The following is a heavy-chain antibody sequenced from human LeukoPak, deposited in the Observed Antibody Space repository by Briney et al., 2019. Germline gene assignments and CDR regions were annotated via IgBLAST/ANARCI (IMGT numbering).Heavy chain of an antibody. CDR2: ISAYNGNT. J-gene: IGHJ4*02. Sequence: ASVKVSCKASGYTFISSDINWVRQATGQGLEWMGWISAYNGNTNYAQKLQGRVTMTTDTSTSTAYMELSSLRSEDTAVYYCARGPYGGKYWGQGTLVTVSS. CDR3: ARGPYGGKY. D-gene: IGHD4-23*01. V-gene: IGHV1-18*01. CDR1: GYTFISSD.